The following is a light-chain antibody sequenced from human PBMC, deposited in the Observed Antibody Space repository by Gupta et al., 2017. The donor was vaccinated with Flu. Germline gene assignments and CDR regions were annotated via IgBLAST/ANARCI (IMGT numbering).Light chain of an antibody. CDR1: SSDVGGYHY. CDR2: EVS. CDR3: SSFTSRGTVI. Sequence: QSALTPPASLSGSPAEPIIISFTRTSSDVGGYHYVSWYQQQPGKAPKLMIYEVSHSPSGYSHRFSGSKSGSTASLTISGLQAEDEADYYCSSFTSRGTVIFGGGTKVSVL. J-gene: IGLJ2*01. V-gene: IGLV2-14*01.